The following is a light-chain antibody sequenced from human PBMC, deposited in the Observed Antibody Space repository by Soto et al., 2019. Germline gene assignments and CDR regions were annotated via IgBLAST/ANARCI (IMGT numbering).Light chain of an antibody. CDR1: RSISTY. CDR3: QQYYNWPRT. CDR2: AAS. Sequence: VLTQSPATLSLSPGERATLSCRASRSISTYLAWYQQKPGQAPRLLIYAASTRATGIPATFSGSGSGTEFTLTISSLQSEDFAVYYCQQYYNWPRTFGQGTKVEIK. V-gene: IGKV3-15*01. J-gene: IGKJ1*01.